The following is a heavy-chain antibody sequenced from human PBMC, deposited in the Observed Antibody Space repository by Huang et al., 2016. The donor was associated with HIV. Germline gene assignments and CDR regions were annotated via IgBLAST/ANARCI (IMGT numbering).Heavy chain of an antibody. CDR3: ARLPGSITMIRGVITDPY. CDR1: GGAIRSDNYY. CDR2: SYYRGST. V-gene: IGHV4-39*02. J-gene: IGHJ4*02. D-gene: IGHD3-10*01. Sequence: QLQLQESGPGLVKPSETLSLTCTVPGGAIRSDNYYWGWIRQPPGKGLEWIGHSYYRGSTYDHPSLMRRVTITVDTSKNHFSLRMRSVTAAYTAVYYCARLPGSITMIRGVITDPYWGQGTLVTVSS.